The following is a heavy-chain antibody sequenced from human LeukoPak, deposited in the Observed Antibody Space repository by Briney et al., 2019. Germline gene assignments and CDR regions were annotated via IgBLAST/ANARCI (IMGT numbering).Heavy chain of an antibody. J-gene: IGHJ5*02. D-gene: IGHD5-12*01. CDR3: ARDTPGGYDFWWFDP. CDR1: GGSVSSNSNY. Sequence: PSETLSRTCTVSGGSVSSNSNYWSWIRQPPGKGLEWIGYNSYFGSASYNPSLKSRVTISVDTSKNQFSLKLSSVTAADTAVYYCARDTPGGYDFWWFDPWGQGTLVTVSS. V-gene: IGHV4-61*01. CDR2: NSYFGSA.